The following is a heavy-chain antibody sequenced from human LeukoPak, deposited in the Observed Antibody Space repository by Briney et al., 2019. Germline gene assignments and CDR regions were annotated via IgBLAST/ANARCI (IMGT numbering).Heavy chain of an antibody. CDR2: ISSSSSYI. CDR3: ARGEAAYCGGDCYPRAFDI. Sequence: TGGSLRLSCAASGFTFSSYSMNWVRQAPGKGLEWVSSISSSSSYIYYADSVKGRFTISRDNAKNSLYLQMNSLRAEDTAVYYCARGEAAYCGGDCYPRAFDIWGQGTMVTVSS. J-gene: IGHJ3*02. CDR1: GFTFSSYS. V-gene: IGHV3-21*01. D-gene: IGHD2-21*02.